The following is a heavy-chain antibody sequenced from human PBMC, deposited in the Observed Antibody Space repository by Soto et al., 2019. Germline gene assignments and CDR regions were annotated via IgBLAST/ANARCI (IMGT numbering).Heavy chain of an antibody. D-gene: IGHD1-1*01. J-gene: IGHJ4*02. CDR3: SKDLGWPRPCQADY. CDR2: INQDGSEK. Sequence: PGGSLRLSCAASGFTFSRYWMSWVRQAPGKGLEWVANINQDGSEKYYVDSVKGRFTTSRDNAKNTLSLQMNSLRTEDTGVYYCSKDLGWPRPCQADYWGQGIRVTVSS. V-gene: IGHV3-7*01. CDR1: GFTFSRYW.